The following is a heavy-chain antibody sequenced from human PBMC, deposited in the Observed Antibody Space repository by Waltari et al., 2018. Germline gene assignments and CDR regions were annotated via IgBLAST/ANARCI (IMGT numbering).Heavy chain of an antibody. Sequence: QVQLQESGPGLVKPSEPLSLTCPVSGGSLSSYYWSWIREPPGKGLEWIGYIYYSGSTNYNPSLKSRVTISVDTSKNQFSLKLSSVTAADTAVYYCARVTVFGVVNPWGQGTLVTVSS. D-gene: IGHD3-3*01. CDR3: ARVTVFGVVNP. CDR1: GGSLSSYY. V-gene: IGHV4-59*01. CDR2: IYYSGST. J-gene: IGHJ5*02.